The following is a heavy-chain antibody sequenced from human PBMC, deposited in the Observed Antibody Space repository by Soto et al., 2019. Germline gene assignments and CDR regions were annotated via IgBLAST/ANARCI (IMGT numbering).Heavy chain of an antibody. D-gene: IGHD1-26*01. CDR1: GDSVSSSSVT. V-gene: IGHV6-1*01. Sequence: PSQTLSLTCAISGDSVSSSSVTWNWIRQSPSRGLEWLGRTYYRSKWYNDYAESVKSRITINPDTSKNQFSLHLNSVTPEDTAVYYCVRLIGNSRLDFSGQGTLVTVSS. J-gene: IGHJ4*02. CDR2: TYYRSKWYN. CDR3: VRLIGNSRLDF.